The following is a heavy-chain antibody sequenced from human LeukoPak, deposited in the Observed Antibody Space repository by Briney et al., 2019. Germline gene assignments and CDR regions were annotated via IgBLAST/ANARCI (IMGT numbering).Heavy chain of an antibody. CDR3: ARGLYDSSGYYRYYYYMDV. J-gene: IGHJ6*03. CDR1: GFTFSSYS. V-gene: IGHV3-21*01. D-gene: IGHD3-22*01. CDR2: ISSSSSYI. Sequence: GGSLRLSCAASGFTFSSYSMNWVRQAPGKGLEWASSISSSSSYIYYADSVKGRFTISRDNAKNSLYLQMNSLRAEDTAVYYCARGLYDSSGYYRYYYYMDVWGKGTTVTVSS.